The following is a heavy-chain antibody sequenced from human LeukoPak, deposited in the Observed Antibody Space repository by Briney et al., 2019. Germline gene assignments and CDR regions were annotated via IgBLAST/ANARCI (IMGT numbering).Heavy chain of an antibody. Sequence: GGSLRLSCAASGFTLGNYAVSWVRQAPGKGLEWVSAISGSGGSTYYADSVKGRFTTSRDNSKNTLYLQMNTLRAEDTAVYYCAKSPTYYDILTGYYSGYYFDYWGQGTLVTVSS. J-gene: IGHJ4*02. V-gene: IGHV3-23*01. CDR3: AKSPTYYDILTGYYSGYYFDY. CDR2: ISGSGGST. CDR1: GFTLGNYA. D-gene: IGHD3-9*01.